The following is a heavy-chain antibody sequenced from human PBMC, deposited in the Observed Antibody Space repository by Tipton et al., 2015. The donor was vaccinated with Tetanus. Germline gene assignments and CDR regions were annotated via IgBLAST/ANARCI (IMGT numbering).Heavy chain of an antibody. V-gene: IGHV4-30-4*01. Sequence: TLSLTCTVSGDSVSTGNFYWSWIRQPPGKGLEWIGYVSDSGSTYSNPSLRSRIIISVDTSKNQFSLILSSVTAADTAVYYCARATPSGSYFVRYYSMDVWGQGTTVVVSS. CDR1: GDSVSTGNFY. D-gene: IGHD3-22*01. CDR3: ARATPSGSYFVRYYSMDV. J-gene: IGHJ6*02. CDR2: VSDSGST.